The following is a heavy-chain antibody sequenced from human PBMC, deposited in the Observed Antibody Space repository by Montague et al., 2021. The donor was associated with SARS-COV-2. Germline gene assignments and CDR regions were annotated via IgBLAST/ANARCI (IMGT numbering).Heavy chain of an antibody. Sequence: SETLSLTCTVSGGSISSPDYSWGWLRQSPGQGLEWIGSISYAGRNYYNPSLRRRVSFSMDTSKNPFSLSLNSVTAADTADYFCGRLLPSYCSTNKCYPYYFDVWGQGATVTVSS. D-gene: IGHD2-2*01. V-gene: IGHV4-39*02. J-gene: IGHJ6*03. CDR3: GRLLPSYCSTNKCYPYYFDV. CDR1: GGSISSPDYS. CDR2: ISYAGRN.